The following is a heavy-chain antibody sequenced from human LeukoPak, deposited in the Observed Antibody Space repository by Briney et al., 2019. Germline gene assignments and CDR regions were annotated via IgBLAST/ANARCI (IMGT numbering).Heavy chain of an antibody. CDR2: ILYDGSNK. Sequence: GGSLRLSCAASGFTFSSYGMHWVRQAPGKGLEWVAVILYDGSNKYYADSVKGRFTISRDNSKNTLYLQMNSLRAEDTAVYYCAKDLRYYDSSGYYYWGQGTLVTVSS. CDR3: AKDLRYYDSSGYYY. J-gene: IGHJ4*02. D-gene: IGHD3-22*01. CDR1: GFTFSSYG. V-gene: IGHV3-30*18.